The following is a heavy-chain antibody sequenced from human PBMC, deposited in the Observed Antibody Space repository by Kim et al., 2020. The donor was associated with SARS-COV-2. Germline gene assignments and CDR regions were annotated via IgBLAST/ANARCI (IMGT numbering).Heavy chain of an antibody. J-gene: IGHJ4*02. V-gene: IGHV5-51*01. CDR3: AGTRDGYNLDY. Sequence: TTDSPSFQGQVTISADKSISTAYLQWSSLKASDTAMYYCAGTRDGYNLDYWGQGTLVTVSS. D-gene: IGHD5-12*01. CDR2: T.